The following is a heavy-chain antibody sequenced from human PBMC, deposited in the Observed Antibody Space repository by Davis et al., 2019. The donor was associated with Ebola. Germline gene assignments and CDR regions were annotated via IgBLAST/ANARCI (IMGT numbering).Heavy chain of an antibody. D-gene: IGHD6-19*01. CDR2: FYYSGST. CDR1: GGSISSSSYY. V-gene: IGHV4-39*07. CDR3: AREVAVAGTFDY. Sequence: PSETLSLTCTVSGGSISSSSYYWGWIRQPPGKGLEWIGSFYYSGSTYYNPSLKSRVTISVDKSKNQFSLKLSSVTAADTAVYYCAREVAVAGTFDYWGQGTLVTVSS. J-gene: IGHJ4*02.